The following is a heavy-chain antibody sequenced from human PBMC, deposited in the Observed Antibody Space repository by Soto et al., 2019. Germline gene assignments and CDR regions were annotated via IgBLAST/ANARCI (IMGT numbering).Heavy chain of an antibody. J-gene: IGHJ1*01. CDR3: ARGGSSWSAEYYQH. CDR2: ISGYNGNT. D-gene: IGHD6-13*01. Sequence: QVRLVQSGAEVKKPGASVKVSCKASGYIFTNYGISWVRQAPGQGPEWMGWISGYNGNTKYAQTVQGRVTMTTDTSTSTTYMELMSLRSDDSAVYYCARGGSSWSAEYYQHWGQGTLVVVSS. CDR1: GYIFTNYG. V-gene: IGHV1-18*01.